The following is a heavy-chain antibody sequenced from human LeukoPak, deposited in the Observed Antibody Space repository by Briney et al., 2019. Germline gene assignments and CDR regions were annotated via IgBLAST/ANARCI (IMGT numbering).Heavy chain of an antibody. V-gene: IGHV3-21*01. D-gene: IGHD6-19*01. CDR2: ISTSSSYI. CDR1: GFTFSSYS. J-gene: IGHJ4*02. Sequence: GGSLRLSCAASGFTFSSYSMNWVRQAPGKGLEWVSSISTSSSYIYSADSVKGRFTISRDNAKNSLYLQMNSLRAEDTAVYYCARANTAVAGRGLDYWGQGTLVTVSS. CDR3: ARANTAVAGRGLDY.